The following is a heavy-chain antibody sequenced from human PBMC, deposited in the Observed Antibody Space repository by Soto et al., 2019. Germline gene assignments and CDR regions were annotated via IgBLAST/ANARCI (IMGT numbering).Heavy chain of an antibody. CDR3: ARELVAVAGTGYFDY. CDR1: GHTFTSYG. J-gene: IGHJ4*02. CDR2: ISAYNGNT. V-gene: IGHV1-18*01. Sequence: ASVKVSCKASGHTFTSYGISWVRQAPGQGLEWMGWISAYNGNTNYAQKLQGRVTMTTDTSTSTAYMELRSLRSDDTAVYYCARELVAVAGTGYFDYWGQGTLVTVSS. D-gene: IGHD6-19*01.